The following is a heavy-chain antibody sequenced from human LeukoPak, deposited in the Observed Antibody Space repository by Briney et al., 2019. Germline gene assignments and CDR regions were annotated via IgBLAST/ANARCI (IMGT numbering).Heavy chain of an antibody. CDR3: TRDRGGAAGELFDY. D-gene: IGHD3-10*01. Sequence: GRSLRLSCTASRFTFGDYAMSWVRQAPGKGLEWVGFIRSKAYGGTTEYAASVKGRFTISRDDSKSIAYLQMNSLKTEDTAVYYCTRDRGGAAGELFDYWGQGTLVTVSS. J-gene: IGHJ4*02. CDR2: IRSKAYGGTT. CDR1: RFTFGDYA. V-gene: IGHV3-49*04.